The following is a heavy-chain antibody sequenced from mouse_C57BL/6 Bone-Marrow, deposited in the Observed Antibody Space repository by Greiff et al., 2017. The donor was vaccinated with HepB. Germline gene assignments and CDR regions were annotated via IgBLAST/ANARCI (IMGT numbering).Heavy chain of an antibody. CDR2: ISNGGGST. D-gene: IGHD2-4*01. Sequence: EVQLVESGGGLVQPGGSLKLSCAASGFTFSDYYMYWVRQTPEKRLEWVAYISNGGGSTYYPDTVKGRFTISRDNAKNNLYLQMSHLKSEDTAMYYCARDGMITTLFDYWGQGTTLTVSS. CDR3: ARDGMITTLFDY. V-gene: IGHV5-12*01. CDR1: GFTFSDYY. J-gene: IGHJ2*01.